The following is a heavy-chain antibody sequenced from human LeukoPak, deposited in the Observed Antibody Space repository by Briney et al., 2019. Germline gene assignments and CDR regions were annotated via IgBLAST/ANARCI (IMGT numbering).Heavy chain of an antibody. D-gene: IGHD6-13*01. Sequence: GGSLRLSCAASGFTFRNYWMHWVRQAPGKGLEWVSAISGSGGSTYYADSVKGRFTISRDNSKNTLYLQMNSLRAEDTAVFYCAKVGSGTFDYWGQGTLVTVSS. J-gene: IGHJ4*02. CDR3: AKVGSGTFDY. CDR1: GFTFRNYW. CDR2: ISGSGGST. V-gene: IGHV3-23*01.